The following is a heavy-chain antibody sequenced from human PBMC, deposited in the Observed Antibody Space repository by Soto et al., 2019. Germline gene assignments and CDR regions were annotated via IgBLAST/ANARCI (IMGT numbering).Heavy chain of an antibody. D-gene: IGHD3-3*01. J-gene: IGHJ4*02. V-gene: IGHV3-30*18. Sequence: VAVISFDESHKYYADSVKGRFTISRDNSKSMLSLEMNSLRPDDTAVYYCAKDGNVLRFLEWLSHLDYWGQGTLVTVSS. CDR3: AKDGNVLRFLEWLSHLDY. CDR2: ISFDESHK.